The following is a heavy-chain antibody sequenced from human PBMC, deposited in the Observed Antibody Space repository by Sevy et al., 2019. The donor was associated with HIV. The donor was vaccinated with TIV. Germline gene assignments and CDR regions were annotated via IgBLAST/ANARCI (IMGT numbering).Heavy chain of an antibody. CDR2: ISTSSNYI. CDR1: GFTFSDYY. V-gene: IGHV3-11*06. CDR3: ARVRYNYGQHYFDY. Sequence: GGSLRLSCTASGFTFSDYYMSWIRQAPGKGLEWVSDISTSSNYINYADSVKGRFTISRHNAKNSLYMQMNSLSAEATAVYFCARVRYNYGQHYFDYWGQGTLVTVSS. D-gene: IGHD5-18*01. J-gene: IGHJ4*02.